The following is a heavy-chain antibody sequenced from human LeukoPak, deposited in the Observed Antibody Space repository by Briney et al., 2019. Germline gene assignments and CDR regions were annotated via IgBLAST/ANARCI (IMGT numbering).Heavy chain of an antibody. V-gene: IGHV4-39*01. CDR3: ARLIDYGGYYFYYYMDV. CDR1: GGSVSSSDSY. Sequence: SETLSLTCTVSGGSVSSSDSYWGWIRQPPGKGLEWIGNIDSSGSPHYTPVLKSRVTISVDTSKRQFSLQLSSVTAADTAVYYCARLIDYGGYYFYYYMDVWGKGTTVTVPS. CDR2: IDSSGSP. D-gene: IGHD4-17*01. J-gene: IGHJ6*03.